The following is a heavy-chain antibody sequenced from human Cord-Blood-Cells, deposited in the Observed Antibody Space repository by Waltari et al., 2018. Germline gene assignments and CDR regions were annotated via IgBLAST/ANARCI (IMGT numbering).Heavy chain of an antibody. D-gene: IGHD6-13*01. V-gene: IGHV4-4*02. J-gene: IGHJ3*02. CDR2: IYHSGST. CDR1: GGPISSRNW. CDR3: ARDPDLAAAGAFDI. Sequence: QVQLQESGPGLVKPSGTLSLTCAVSGGPISSRNWWSWVRQPPGKGLGWIGEIYHSGSTNYNPSLKSRVTISVDKSKNQFSLKLSSVTAADTAVYYCARDPDLAAAGAFDIWGQGTMVTVSS.